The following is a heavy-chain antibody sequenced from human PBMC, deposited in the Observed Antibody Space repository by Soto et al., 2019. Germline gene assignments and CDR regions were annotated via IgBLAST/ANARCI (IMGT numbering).Heavy chain of an antibody. Sequence: KQSQTLSLTCAISGDSVSSNSAAWNWIRQSPSRGLEWLGRTYYRSKWYNDYAVSVKSRITINPDTSKNQFSLQLNSVTPEDTAVYYCARDLDYGSGSYYYYYMDVWGKGTTVTVSS. CDR2: TYYRSKWYN. V-gene: IGHV6-1*01. D-gene: IGHD3-10*01. CDR1: GDSVSSNSAA. J-gene: IGHJ6*03. CDR3: ARDLDYGSGSYYYYYMDV.